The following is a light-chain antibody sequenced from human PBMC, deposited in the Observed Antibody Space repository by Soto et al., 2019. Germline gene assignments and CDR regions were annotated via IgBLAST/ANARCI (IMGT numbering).Light chain of an antibody. Sequence: SYELTQPPSVSVAPGQTARIPCGGNKIGSKSVHWYQQKPGQAPLLVVYDDSVRPSGIPERFSASNSGNRAALTISRVEAGDEADYFCQVWDSIIVFGGGTKVTVL. CDR3: QVWDSIIV. V-gene: IGLV3-21*02. CDR1: KIGSKS. CDR2: DDS. J-gene: IGLJ2*01.